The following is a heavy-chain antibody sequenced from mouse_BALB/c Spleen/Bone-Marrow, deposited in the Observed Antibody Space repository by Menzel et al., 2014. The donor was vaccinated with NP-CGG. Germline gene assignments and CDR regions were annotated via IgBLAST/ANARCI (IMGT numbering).Heavy chain of an antibody. D-gene: IGHD1-1*01. Sequence: EVKVVESGGGLVKPGGSLKLSCAASGFTFSDYYMYWVRQTPEKGLEWVATISDGGSYTYYPDSVKGRLTISRDNAKNSLYLQMTRLKAEDTAMYYCARDSYYYGSSYWYFDVWGAGTTVTVSS. J-gene: IGHJ1*01. CDR3: ARDSYYYGSSYWYFDV. V-gene: IGHV5-4*02. CDR1: GFTFSDYY. CDR2: ISDGGSYT.